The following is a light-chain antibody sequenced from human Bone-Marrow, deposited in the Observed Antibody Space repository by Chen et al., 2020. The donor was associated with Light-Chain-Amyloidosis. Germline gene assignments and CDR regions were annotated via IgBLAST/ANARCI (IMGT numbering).Light chain of an antibody. Sequence: QSALTQPASVSGSPGQSITVHCAGTSSDVGVYNLVSWYQQHPGKPPKLMIYEVTKRPSGVSTRFSGSKSGNTASLTISGLQAEDEADYYCCSYQGCCNPYVFGTGTKVTVL. CDR1: SSDVGVYNL. CDR3: CSYQGCCNPYV. J-gene: IGLJ1*01. V-gene: IGLV2-23*02. CDR2: EVT.